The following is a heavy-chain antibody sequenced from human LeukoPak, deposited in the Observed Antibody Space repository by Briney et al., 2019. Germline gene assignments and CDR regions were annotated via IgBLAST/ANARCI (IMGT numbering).Heavy chain of an antibody. CDR2: FDPEDGET. Sequence: ASVKVSCKVSGYTLTELSMHWVRQAPGKGLEWMGGFDPEDGETIYAQKFQGRVTMTEDTSTDTAYMELSSLRSEDTAVYYCATAPRPISGVVVPAAIFLYYFDYWGQGTLVTVSS. V-gene: IGHV1-24*01. J-gene: IGHJ4*02. CDR1: GYTLTELS. D-gene: IGHD2-2*01. CDR3: ATAPRPISGVVVPAAIFLYYFDY.